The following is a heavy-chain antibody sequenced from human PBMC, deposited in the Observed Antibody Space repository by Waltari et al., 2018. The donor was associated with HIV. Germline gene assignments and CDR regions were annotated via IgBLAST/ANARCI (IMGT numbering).Heavy chain of an antibody. CDR2: IIPAFGTA. J-gene: IGHJ6*02. CDR3: ARDHRGNKLLYGMDV. V-gene: IGHV1-69*01. CDR1: GGTFSSYA. Sequence: QVQLVQSGAEVKKPGSLVRVSCKVSGGTFSSYAISWVRQAPRQGLEWMGGIIPAFGTANYAERFQGRVTITADEYTSTAYMDLSSLRSEDTAVYFCARDHRGNKLLYGMDVWGQGTTVTV.